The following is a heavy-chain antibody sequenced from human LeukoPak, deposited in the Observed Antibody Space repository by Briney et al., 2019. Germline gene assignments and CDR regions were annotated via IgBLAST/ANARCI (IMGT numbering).Heavy chain of an antibody. CDR1: GDSISSYY. Sequence: PSETLSLTCTVSGDSISSYYWGWLRQPPGKGLEWIGSIYYSGSTYYNPSLKSRVTISVDTSKNQFSLKLSSVTAADTAVYYCASQWLVPYVHFDYWGQGTLVTVSS. D-gene: IGHD6-19*01. CDR3: ASQWLVPYVHFDY. CDR2: IYYSGST. J-gene: IGHJ4*02. V-gene: IGHV4-39*01.